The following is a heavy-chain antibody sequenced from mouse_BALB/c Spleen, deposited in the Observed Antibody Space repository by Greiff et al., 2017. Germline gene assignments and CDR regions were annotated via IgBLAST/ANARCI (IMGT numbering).Heavy chain of an antibody. CDR2: IFPGTGTT. Sequence: QGQLQQSGAELVRPGTSVKVSCKTSGYTFTSYWIQWVKQRPGQGLGWIGEIFPGTGTTYYNEKFKGKATLTIDTSSSTAYMQLSSLTSEDSAVYFCARDAMDYWGQGTSVTVAS. V-gene: IGHV1S132*01. J-gene: IGHJ4*01. CDR3: ARDAMDY. CDR1: GYTFTSYW.